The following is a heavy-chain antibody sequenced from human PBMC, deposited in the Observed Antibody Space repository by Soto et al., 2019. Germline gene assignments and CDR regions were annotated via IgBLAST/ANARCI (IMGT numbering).Heavy chain of an antibody. Sequence: QVQLQESGPGLVKPSQTLSLPCTVSGGSISSGGYYWSWIRQHPGKGLEWSGYIYYSGSTYYNPSLKSRVTISVDTSKNQCSLKLSPVTAADTAVYYCARGRKLYDIAGLDYWGQGTLVTASS. CDR1: GGSISSGGYY. V-gene: IGHV4-31*03. D-gene: IGHD3-9*01. CDR3: ARGRKLYDIAGLDY. CDR2: IYYSGST. J-gene: IGHJ4*02.